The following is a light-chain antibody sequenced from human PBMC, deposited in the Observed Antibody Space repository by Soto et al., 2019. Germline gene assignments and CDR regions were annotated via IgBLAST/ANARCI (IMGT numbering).Light chain of an antibody. CDR2: DAS. V-gene: IGKV1-5*01. J-gene: IGKJ1*01. CDR1: QSINRW. Sequence: DIQMSQSPSSLSASIGDSVTITCRASQSINRWLSWYQHKPGRAPKLLIYDASSLQSGVPSRFSGSGSGTEFALTITSLQPDDFATYHCQEYNTYSWAFGQGTKVDI. CDR3: QEYNTYSWA.